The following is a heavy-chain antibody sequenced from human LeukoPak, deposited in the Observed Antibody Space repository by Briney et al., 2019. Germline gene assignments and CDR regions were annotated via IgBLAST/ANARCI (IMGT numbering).Heavy chain of an antibody. CDR1: GGTFSSYA. V-gene: IGHV1-69*05. J-gene: IGHJ6*03. CDR3: ARDREPYYDFWSGPPGYMDV. CDR2: IIPIFGTA. D-gene: IGHD3-3*01. Sequence: SVRVSCKASGGTFSSYAISWVRQAPGQGLEWMGRIIPIFGTANYAQKFQGRVTITTDESTSTAYMELSSLRSEDTAVYYCARDREPYYDFWSGPPGYMDVWGKGTTVTVSS.